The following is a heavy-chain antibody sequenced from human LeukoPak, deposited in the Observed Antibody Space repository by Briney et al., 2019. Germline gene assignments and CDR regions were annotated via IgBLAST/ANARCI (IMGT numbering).Heavy chain of an antibody. CDR1: GGSISSYY. D-gene: IGHD5-24*01. CDR2: IYYSGST. Sequence: SETLSRTCTVSGGSISSYYWSWIRQPPGKGLEWIGYIYYSGSTNYNPSLKSRVTISVDTSKNQFSLKLSSVTAADTAVYYCARLDGRRGDYYFDYWGQGTLVTVSS. CDR3: ARLDGRRGDYYFDY. J-gene: IGHJ4*02. V-gene: IGHV4-59*08.